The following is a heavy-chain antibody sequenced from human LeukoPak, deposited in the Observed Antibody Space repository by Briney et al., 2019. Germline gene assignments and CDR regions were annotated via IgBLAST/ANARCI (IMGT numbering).Heavy chain of an antibody. CDR3: ARDHDFWTLNYFDY. J-gene: IGHJ4*02. Sequence: PGGSLRLSCAASGFTFSSYWMSWVRQAPGKGLEWVANIKQDGSERYYVDSVKGRFTISRDNAKNSLYLQMNSLRAEDTAVYYCARDHDFWTLNYFDYWGQGTLVTVSS. V-gene: IGHV3-7*01. D-gene: IGHD3-3*01. CDR2: IKQDGSER. CDR1: GFTFSSYW.